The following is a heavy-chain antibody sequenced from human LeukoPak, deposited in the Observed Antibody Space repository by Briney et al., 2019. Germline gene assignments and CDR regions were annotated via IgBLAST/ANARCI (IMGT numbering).Heavy chain of an antibody. CDR1: GGSFSGYY. V-gene: IGHV4-34*01. CDR2: INHSGST. Sequence: PSEPLSLTCAVYGGSFSGYYWSWIRQPPGKGLEWIGEINHSGSTNYNPSLKSRVTISVDTSKNQFSLKLSSVTAADTAVFYCAREMVGANPWFDPWGQGTLVTVSS. D-gene: IGHD1-26*01. CDR3: AREMVGANPWFDP. J-gene: IGHJ5*02.